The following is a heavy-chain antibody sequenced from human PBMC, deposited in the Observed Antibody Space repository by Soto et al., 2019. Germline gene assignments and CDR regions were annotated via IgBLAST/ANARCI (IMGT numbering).Heavy chain of an antibody. V-gene: IGHV1-18*01. CDR2: ISAYNGNT. D-gene: IGHD2-2*02. CDR1: GYTFTSYG. Sequence: ASVKVSCKASGYTFTSYGISWVRQAPGQGLEWMGWISAYNGNTNYAQKLQGRVTMTTDTSTSTAYMELRSLRSDDTAVHYCARDGVVVVPAAIGGSYYYYGMDVWGQGTTVTVSS. CDR3: ARDGVVVVPAAIGGSYYYYGMDV. J-gene: IGHJ6*02.